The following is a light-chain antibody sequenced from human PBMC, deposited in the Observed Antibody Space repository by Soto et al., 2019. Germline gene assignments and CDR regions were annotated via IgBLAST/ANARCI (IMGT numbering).Light chain of an antibody. V-gene: IGKV3-15*01. CDR2: GAS. Sequence: EIVMTQSPATLSVSPGERATLSCRASQSVSSNLAWYQQKPGQAPRLLIYGASTRATGIPARFSGSGSGTDVTIISSRPQSEDVAVYYLQHYNNWCTFGQRTKVEIK. CDR3: QHYNNWCT. CDR1: QSVSSN. J-gene: IGKJ1*01.